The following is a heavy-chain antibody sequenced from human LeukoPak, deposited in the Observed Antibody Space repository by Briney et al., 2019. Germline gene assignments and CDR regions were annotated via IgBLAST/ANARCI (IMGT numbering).Heavy chain of an antibody. V-gene: IGHV7-4-1*02. CDR1: GYTFTSYA. J-gene: IGHJ1*01. CDR2: INTNTGNP. CDR3: ARDGDYYDSSGAGYFQH. Sequence: ASVKVSCKASGYTFTSYAMNWVRQAPGQGLEWMGWINTNTGNPTYAQGFTGRFVFSLDTSVSTAYLQISSLKAEDTAVYYCARDGDYYDSSGAGYFQHWGQGTLVTVSS. D-gene: IGHD3-22*01.